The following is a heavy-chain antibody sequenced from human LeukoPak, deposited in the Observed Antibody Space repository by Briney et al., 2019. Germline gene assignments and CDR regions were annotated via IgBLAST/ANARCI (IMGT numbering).Heavy chain of an antibody. CDR2: INPDRGGT. J-gene: IGHJ5*02. D-gene: IGHD3-16*01. Sequence: ASVKVSCKASGYTFTGYYIHWVRQAPGQGLEWMGWINPDRGGTTYAQKFQGRVSLTRDTAISTAYLELRSLRSDDTAVYYCARVFLEALGLGQQDSWGQGTLVTVSS. CDR3: ARVFLEALGLGQQDS. CDR1: GYTFTGYY. V-gene: IGHV1-2*02.